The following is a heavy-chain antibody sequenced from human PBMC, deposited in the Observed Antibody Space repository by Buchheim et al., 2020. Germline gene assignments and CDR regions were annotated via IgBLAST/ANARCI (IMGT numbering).Heavy chain of an antibody. V-gene: IGHV3-23*01. CDR2: ISGSDHTT. CDR1: GFTFSSYA. J-gene: IGHJ4*02. CDR3: AKGGGSGWYGG. Sequence: EVQLLESGGGLVQPGGSLRLSCAASGFTFSSYAMSWVRQAPGKGLEWVSSISGSDHTTYYGDSVKGRFTISRDNAKNTLYLQMNSLRAEDTAVYYCAKGGGSGWYGGWGQGTL. D-gene: IGHD6-19*01.